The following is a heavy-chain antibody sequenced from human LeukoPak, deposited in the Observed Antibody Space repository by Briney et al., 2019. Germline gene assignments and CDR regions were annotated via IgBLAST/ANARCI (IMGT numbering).Heavy chain of an antibody. CDR2: ISGSGGST. Sequence: GGSLRLSCAASGFTFNSYAMSWVRQAPGKGLEWVSAISGSGGSTYYADSVKGRFTISRDNSKNSLYLQINSLRAEDTAVYYCARMSPPFSAWGQGVLVTVSS. V-gene: IGHV3-23*01. CDR1: GFTFNSYA. CDR3: ARMSPPFSA. J-gene: IGHJ5*02.